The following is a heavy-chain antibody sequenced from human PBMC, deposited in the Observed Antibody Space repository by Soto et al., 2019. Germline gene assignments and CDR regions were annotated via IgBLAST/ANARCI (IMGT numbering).Heavy chain of an antibody. CDR3: ARLRIATNNYKWFDH. Sequence: SETLSLTCSVSGAALNSGNYYWSWIRQVPGKGLEWIGHIYVTGAVDYNPSLRDRITISQDTSERQFSLNLRLVTAADTAVYYCARLRIATNNYKWFDHWGQVTLVTVSS. J-gene: IGHJ5*02. CDR2: IYVTGAV. CDR1: GAALNSGNYY. V-gene: IGHV4-31*03. D-gene: IGHD2-21*01.